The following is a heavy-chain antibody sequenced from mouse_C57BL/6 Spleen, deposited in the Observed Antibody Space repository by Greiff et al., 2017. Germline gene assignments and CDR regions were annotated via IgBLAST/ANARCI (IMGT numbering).Heavy chain of an antibody. D-gene: IGHD3-1*01. V-gene: IGHV1-15*01. J-gene: IGHJ4*01. CDR3: TRGGYVDAMDY. Sequence: QVQLQQSGAELVRPGASVTLSCKASGYTFTDYEMHWVKQTPVHGLEWIGAIDPETGGTAYNQKFKGKAILTADKSSSTAYMELRSLTSEDSAVYYCTRGGYVDAMDYWGQGTSVTVSS. CDR1: GYTFTDYE. CDR2: IDPETGGT.